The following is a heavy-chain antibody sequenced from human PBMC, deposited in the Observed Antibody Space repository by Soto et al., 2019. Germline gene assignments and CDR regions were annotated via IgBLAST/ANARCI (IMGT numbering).Heavy chain of an antibody. CDR1: GFPFSSYV. Sequence: PGGSLRLSCAASGFPFSSYVRSWVRQAPGKGLEWVSGISGGGSNTFYADYVKGRFTISRDNSKNTLLLQMNSLGAEDTAVYYCAKDSNKYSSSLRGRYFDYWGQGTLVTVYS. J-gene: IGHJ4*02. CDR3: AKDSNKYSSSLRGRYFDY. D-gene: IGHD4-4*01. CDR2: ISGGGSNT. V-gene: IGHV3-23*01.